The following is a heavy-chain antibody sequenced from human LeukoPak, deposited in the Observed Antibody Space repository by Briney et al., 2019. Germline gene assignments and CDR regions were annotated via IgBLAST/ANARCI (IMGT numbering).Heavy chain of an antibody. D-gene: IGHD2-2*01. V-gene: IGHV3-74*01. CDR3: ARMPSHDAFDI. CDR2: INSDGSST. Sequence: GGSLRLSCAASGFTFSSYWMHWVRQAPGKGLVWVSRINSDGSSTSYADSVKGRFTISRDNDKNTLYLQMNSLRAEDTAVYYCARMPSHDAFDIWGQGTMVTVSS. J-gene: IGHJ3*02. CDR1: GFTFSSYW.